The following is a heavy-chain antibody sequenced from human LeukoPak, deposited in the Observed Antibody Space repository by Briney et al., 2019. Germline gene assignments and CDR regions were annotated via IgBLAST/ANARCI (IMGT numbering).Heavy chain of an antibody. CDR2: ISSSGSTI. CDR3: AKDKGTFYMDV. J-gene: IGHJ6*03. V-gene: IGHV3-48*04. D-gene: IGHD3-16*01. Sequence: GGSLRLSCAASGFTFSSYGMSWVRQAPGKGLEWVSYISSSGSTIYYADSVKGRFTISRDNAKNSLYLQMNSLRAEDTAVYYCAKDKGTFYMDVWGKGTTVTVS. CDR1: GFTFSSYG.